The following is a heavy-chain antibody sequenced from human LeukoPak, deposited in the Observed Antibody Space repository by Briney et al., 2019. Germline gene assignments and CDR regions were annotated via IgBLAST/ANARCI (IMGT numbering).Heavy chain of an antibody. Sequence: TASETLSLTCAVSGGSISSGGYSWSWIRQPPGKGLEWIGYIYHSGSTCYNPSLKSRVTISVDRSKNQFSLKLSSVTVADTAVYYCARAESGSAFDPWGQGTLVTVSS. V-gene: IGHV4-30-2*01. J-gene: IGHJ5*02. CDR3: ARAESGSAFDP. CDR2: IYHSGST. CDR1: GGSISSGGYS. D-gene: IGHD3-10*01.